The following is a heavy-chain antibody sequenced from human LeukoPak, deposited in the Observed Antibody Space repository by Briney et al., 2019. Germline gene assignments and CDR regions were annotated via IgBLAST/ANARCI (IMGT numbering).Heavy chain of an antibody. CDR2: ISSSSSYI. V-gene: IGHV3-21*01. Sequence: PGGSLRLSCAASGFTFSSYSMNWVRQAPGKGLEWVSSISSSSSYIYYAVPVKGRFTIPRDNAKNSLYLQMNSLRAEDTAVYYCAREYVTADYFDYWGQGTLVTVSS. J-gene: IGHJ4*02. CDR1: GFTFSSYS. D-gene: IGHD2-21*02. CDR3: AREYVTADYFDY.